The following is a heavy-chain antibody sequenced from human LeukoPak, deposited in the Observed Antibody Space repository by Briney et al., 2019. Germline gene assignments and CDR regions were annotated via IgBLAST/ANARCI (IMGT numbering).Heavy chain of an antibody. CDR1: GGTFSSYA. D-gene: IGHD3-3*01. CDR2: IIPIFGGA. V-gene: IGHV1-69*13. CDR3: ASSGYDFWGGYFPFDY. J-gene: IGHJ4*02. Sequence: ASVTVSCKSSGGTFSSYAFSWVRQAPGQGLGWMGVIIPIFGGANYAQKFQGRVTITADESTSTAYMELSSLRSEDTAVHYCASSGYDFWGGYFPFDYWGQGTLVTVSS.